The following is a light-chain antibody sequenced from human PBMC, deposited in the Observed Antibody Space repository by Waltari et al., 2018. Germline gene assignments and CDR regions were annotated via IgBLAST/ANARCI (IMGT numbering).Light chain of an antibody. Sequence: DIQMTQSPSTLSASVGYRVTITCRASQSISNWLAWYQQKPGKAPKLLIYKASTLESGVPSRFSGSGSGTEFTLTISSLQPDDFATYYCQQYNSYSLLTFGGGTKVEIK. V-gene: IGKV1-5*03. CDR3: QQYNSYSLLT. J-gene: IGKJ4*01. CDR1: QSISNW. CDR2: KAS.